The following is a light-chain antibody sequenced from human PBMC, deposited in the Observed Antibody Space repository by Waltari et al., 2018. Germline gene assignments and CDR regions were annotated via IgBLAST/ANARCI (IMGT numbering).Light chain of an antibody. J-gene: IGKJ4*01. CDR1: QSVTSIS. CDR3: QQYDGEVVT. CDR2: GTS. V-gene: IGKV3-20*01. Sequence: EIVLTQSPGTLSLSPGERATLSCRASQSVTSISLTWYQQKLGQAPRLLIYGTSTRATGIPDSFSCSGSETDFTLTISSLEPEDFAVYYCQQYDGEVVTFGGGTKVEI.